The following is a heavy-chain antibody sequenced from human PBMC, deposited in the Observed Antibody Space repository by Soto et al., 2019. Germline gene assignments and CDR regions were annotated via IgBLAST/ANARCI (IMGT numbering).Heavy chain of an antibody. Sequence: GGSLRLSCAASGFTFTSYVMSWVRQAPGKGLEWVAGISGGGSTAFYADSVKGRFTISRDNAKNTLVLQMDSLRAEDTAIYYCAKDSNKYSSSLRGRYFDYWGQGTLVTVSS. V-gene: IGHV3-23*01. J-gene: IGHJ4*02. CDR1: GFTFTSYV. D-gene: IGHD3-22*01. CDR3: AKDSNKYSSSLRGRYFDY. CDR2: ISGGGSTA.